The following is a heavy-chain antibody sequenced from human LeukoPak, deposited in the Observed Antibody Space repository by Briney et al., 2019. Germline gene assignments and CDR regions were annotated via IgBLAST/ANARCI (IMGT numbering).Heavy chain of an antibody. J-gene: IGHJ4*02. Sequence: SETLSLTCAVYGGSFSGYYWSWIRQPPGKGLEWIGEINHSGSTNYNPSLKSRVTISVDTSKNQFSLKLSSVTAADTAVYYCASHYGSGSFYSPFDYWGQGTLLTVSS. D-gene: IGHD3-10*01. CDR1: GGSFSGYY. CDR3: ASHYGSGSFYSPFDY. CDR2: INHSGST. V-gene: IGHV4-34*01.